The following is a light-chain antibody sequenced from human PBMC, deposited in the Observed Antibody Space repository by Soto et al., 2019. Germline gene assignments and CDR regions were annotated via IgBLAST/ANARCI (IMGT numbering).Light chain of an antibody. Sequence: QSVLTQPPSVSGTPGQKVSISCSGSASNLGGNPVNWYQHLPGAAPKLLIYTNHQRPSGVPDRFSGSKSGTSASLAISGLRSEDEADFYCAAWDDSLNAVVFGGGTKLTVI. V-gene: IGLV1-44*01. J-gene: IGLJ2*01. CDR1: ASNLGGNP. CDR2: TNH. CDR3: AAWDDSLNAVV.